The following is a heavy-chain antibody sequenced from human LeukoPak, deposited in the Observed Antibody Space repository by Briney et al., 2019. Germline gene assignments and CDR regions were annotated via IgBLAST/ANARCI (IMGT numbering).Heavy chain of an antibody. V-gene: IGHV3-30*02. CDR2: IRNDGSNK. CDR1: GFTFSSYA. CDR3: TTVLRFFMGKDWFDP. D-gene: IGHD3-3*01. J-gene: IGHJ5*02. Sequence: PGGSLRLSCAASGFTFSSYAMHWVRQAPGKGLEWVTFIRNDGSNKYYADSVKGRFTISRDNSKNTLYLQMNSLKTEDTAVYYCTTVLRFFMGKDWFDPWGQGTLVTVSS.